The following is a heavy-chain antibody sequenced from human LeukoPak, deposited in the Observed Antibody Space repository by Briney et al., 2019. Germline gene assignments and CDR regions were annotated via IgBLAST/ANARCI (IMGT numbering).Heavy chain of an antibody. CDR3: ARDVWEVGAH. D-gene: IGHD1-26*01. J-gene: IGHJ4*02. Sequence: PGGSLRLSCAASGFTFSSYEMNWVRQAPGKGLEWVSYISSSGSTIYYADSVKGRFTISRDNAKNSLYLQMNSLRAEDTAVYYCARDVWEVGAHWGQGTLVTVSS. CDR1: GFTFSSYE. CDR2: ISSSGSTI. V-gene: IGHV3-48*03.